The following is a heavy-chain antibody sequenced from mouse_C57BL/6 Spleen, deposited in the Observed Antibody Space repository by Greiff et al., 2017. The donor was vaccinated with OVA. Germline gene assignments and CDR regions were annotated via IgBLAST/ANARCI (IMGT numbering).Heavy chain of an antibody. CDR3: ARRLGQYYAMDY. CDR2: ISSGSSTI. J-gene: IGHJ4*01. CDR1: GFTFSDYG. Sequence: EVHLVESGGGLVKPGGSLKLSCAASGFTFSDYGMHWVRQAPEKGLEWVAYISSGSSTIYCADTVKGRFTISRDNAKNTLFLQMTSLRSEDTAMYYCARRLGQYYAMDYWGQGTSVTVSS. V-gene: IGHV5-17*01. D-gene: IGHD4-1*01.